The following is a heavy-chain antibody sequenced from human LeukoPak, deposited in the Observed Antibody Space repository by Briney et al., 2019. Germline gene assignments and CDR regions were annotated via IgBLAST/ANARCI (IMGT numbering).Heavy chain of an antibody. J-gene: IGHJ1*01. CDR1: GFTFSSYA. V-gene: IGHV3-23*01. CDR3: AKSLAAVPLDAEYFQH. CDR2: ISGSGGST. D-gene: IGHD6-25*01. Sequence: QAGGSLRLSCAASGFTFSSYAMSWVRQAPGKGLEWGSAISGSGGSTYYADSVKGRFTISRDNSKNTLYLQMNSLRAEDTAVYYCAKSLAAVPLDAEYFQHWGQGTLVTVSS.